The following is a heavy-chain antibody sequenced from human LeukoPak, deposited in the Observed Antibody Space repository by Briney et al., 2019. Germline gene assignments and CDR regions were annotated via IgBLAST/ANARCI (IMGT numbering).Heavy chain of an antibody. CDR2: IIPILGIA. D-gene: IGHD1-26*01. Sequence: GASVKVSCKASGGTFSSYAISWVRQAPGQRLEWMGRIIPILGIANYAQKFQGRVTITADKSTSTAYMELSSLRSEDTAVYYCARSRVGAKGNDAFDIWGQGTMVTVSS. CDR1: GGTFSSYA. J-gene: IGHJ3*02. CDR3: ARSRVGAKGNDAFDI. V-gene: IGHV1-69*04.